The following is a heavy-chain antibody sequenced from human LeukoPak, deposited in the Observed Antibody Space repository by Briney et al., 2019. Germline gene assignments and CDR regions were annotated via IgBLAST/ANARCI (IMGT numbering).Heavy chain of an antibody. CDR2: INPKSGDT. CDR1: GYTFTDYY. CDR3: ARIVYYYDSSGYWYFDF. D-gene: IGHD3-22*01. V-gene: IGHV1-2*02. J-gene: IGHJ4*02. Sequence: GASVKVSCKASGYTFTDYYIHWVRQAPGQGLEWMRWINPKSGDTNSAQKFQGRVTMTRDTSISTAYMELSRLTFDDTAMYYCARIVYYYDSSGYWYFDFWGQGTLVTVSS.